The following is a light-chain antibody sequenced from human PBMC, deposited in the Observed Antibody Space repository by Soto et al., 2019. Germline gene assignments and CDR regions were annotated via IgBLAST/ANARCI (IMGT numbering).Light chain of an antibody. CDR1: QSISTY. J-gene: IGKJ4*01. Sequence: EIVLTQSPGTLSLSPGEIATLSCRASQSISTYLAWYQQKPGQAPRLVIHDASNRATGIPARFSGSGSGTDFTLTISSLEPEDFAVYYCQQCSSWPPLTFGGGTKVDIK. CDR2: DAS. V-gene: IGKV3-11*01. CDR3: QQCSSWPPLT.